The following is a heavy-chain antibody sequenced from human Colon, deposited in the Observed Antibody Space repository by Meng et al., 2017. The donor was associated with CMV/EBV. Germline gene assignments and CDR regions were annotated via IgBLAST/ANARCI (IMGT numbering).Heavy chain of an antibody. J-gene: IGHJ4*02. CDR3: ARGVGGNLPYFDY. CDR2: ITPILQIA. CDR1: GGTFSGHV. V-gene: IGHV1-69*10. Sequence: ASGGTFSGHVISWVRQAHGQGLEWMGGITPILQIANYAQKFQGRVTITADTSTSTTYMELSSLRSEDTAIYYCARGVGGNLPYFDYWGQGTLVTVSS. D-gene: IGHD4-23*01.